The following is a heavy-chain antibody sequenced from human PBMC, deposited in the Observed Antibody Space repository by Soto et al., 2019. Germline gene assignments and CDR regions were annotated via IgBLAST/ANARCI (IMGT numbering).Heavy chain of an antibody. D-gene: IGHD2-15*01. J-gene: IGHJ4*02. V-gene: IGHV1-2*04. CDR3: ARARLLSAVAPATFDH. CDR1: GYTFTGYY. CDR2: LNPDNGAT. Sequence: QVQLVQSGAEVKKPGASVKVSCKASGYTFTGYYLHWVRQAPGQGLEWMGWLNPDNGATHYARDFRDWVTRTRDSSISTAYMELSSRRFDDTAVSFCARARLLSAVAPATFDHWGQCTLFTVST.